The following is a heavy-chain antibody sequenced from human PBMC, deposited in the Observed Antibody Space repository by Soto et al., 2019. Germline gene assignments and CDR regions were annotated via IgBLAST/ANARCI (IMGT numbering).Heavy chain of an antibody. D-gene: IGHD3-10*01. CDR1: GGSISISSYY. Sequence: PSETLSLTCTVSGGSISISSYYWGCIRQPPGKGLEWIGSIYYSGSTYYNPSLKSRVTISVDTSKNQFPLKLSSVTAADTAVYYCARIVQKDGGLLSNYYYGMDVWGQGTTVTVSS. J-gene: IGHJ6*02. CDR2: IYYSGST. V-gene: IGHV4-39*01. CDR3: ARIVQKDGGLLSNYYYGMDV.